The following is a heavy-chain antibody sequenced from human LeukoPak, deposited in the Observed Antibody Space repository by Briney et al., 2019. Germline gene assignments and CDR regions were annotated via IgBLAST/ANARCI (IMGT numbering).Heavy chain of an antibody. J-gene: IGHJ4*02. D-gene: IGHD3-22*01. CDR2: IYSGGST. CDR3: ARDKGYYDSSGYYY. Sequence: GGSLRLSCAASGFAVSSNYMSWVRQAPGKGLEWVSVIYSGGSTYYADSVKGRFTISRHNSKNTLYLQMNSLRAEDTAVYYCARDKGYYDSSGYYYWGLGTLVTVSS. V-gene: IGHV3-53*04. CDR1: GFAVSSNY.